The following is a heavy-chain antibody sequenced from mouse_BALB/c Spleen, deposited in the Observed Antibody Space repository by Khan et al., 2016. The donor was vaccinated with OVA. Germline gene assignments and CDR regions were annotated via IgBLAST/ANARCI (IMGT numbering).Heavy chain of an antibody. CDR2: INPSSGYT. D-gene: IGHD3-3*01. Sequence: QVQLQQSGAELVKPGASVKMSCKASGYTFTSYTMHWVKQRPGQGLEWFGYINPSSGYTNYNHKFKDKATLTADKSSSTAYMQLSSLTSEDSAVYYCARKSTRAAYWGQGTTLTVSS. CDR1: GYTFTSYT. V-gene: IGHV1-4*01. J-gene: IGHJ2*01. CDR3: ARKSTRAAY.